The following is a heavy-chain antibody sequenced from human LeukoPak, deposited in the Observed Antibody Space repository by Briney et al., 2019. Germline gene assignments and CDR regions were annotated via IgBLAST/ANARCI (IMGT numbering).Heavy chain of an antibody. J-gene: IGHJ4*02. D-gene: IGHD3-22*01. CDR2: INHSGST. CDR3: ARGEGYYYDSSGRFDY. CDR1: GGSFSGYY. Sequence: SETLSLTCAVYGGSFSGYYWSWIRQPPGKGLEWIGEINHSGSTNYNPSLKSRVTISVDTSKNQFSLKLSSVTAADTAVYYYARGEGYYYDSSGRFDYWGQGTLVTVSS. V-gene: IGHV4-34*01.